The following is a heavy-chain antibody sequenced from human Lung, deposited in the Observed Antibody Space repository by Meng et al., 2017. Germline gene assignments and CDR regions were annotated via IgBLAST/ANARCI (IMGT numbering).Heavy chain of an antibody. D-gene: IGHD6-25*01. CDR2: INPKSGDT. J-gene: IGHJ4*02. CDR1: GYNFPDYY. V-gene: IGHV1-2*06. CDR3: ARDEDISAAGKLFGDY. Sequence: VHLVHSGAGVKKPGASVKVSYTPYGYNFPDYYIHWVRRAPGQGLEWMGRINPKSGDTHYAQKLQARVTMTGDTSISTAYMELSGLRSDDTAMYYRARDEDISAAGKLFGDYWGQGTLVTVSS.